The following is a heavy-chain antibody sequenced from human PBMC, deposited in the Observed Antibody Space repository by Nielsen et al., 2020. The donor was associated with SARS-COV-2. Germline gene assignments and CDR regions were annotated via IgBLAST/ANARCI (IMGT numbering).Heavy chain of an antibody. CDR3: VRGSGSYYSSDDAFDI. CDR2: IGTAGDT. J-gene: IGHJ3*02. CDR1: GFTFSSYD. V-gene: IGHV3-13*04. D-gene: IGHD3-10*01. Sequence: GESLKISCAASGFTFSSYDMHWVRQATGKGLEWVSAIGTAGDTYYPDSVKGRFTISRENAKNSLYLQMNSLRAGDTAVYYCVRGSGSYYSSDDAFDIWGQGTMVTVSS.